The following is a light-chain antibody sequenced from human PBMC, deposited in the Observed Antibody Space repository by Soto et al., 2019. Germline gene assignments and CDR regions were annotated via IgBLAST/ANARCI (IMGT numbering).Light chain of an antibody. J-gene: IGLJ2*01. CDR2: LNSDGSH. V-gene: IGLV4-69*01. CDR3: QTWGTGTPVV. CDR1: SGHSSYA. Sequence: QLVLTQSPSASASLGASVKLTWTLSSGHSSYAIAWHQQQPEKGPRYLMKLNSDGSHSKGDGIPDRFSGSSSGAERYLTISSLQSEDEADYYCQTWGTGTPVVFGGGTKLTVL.